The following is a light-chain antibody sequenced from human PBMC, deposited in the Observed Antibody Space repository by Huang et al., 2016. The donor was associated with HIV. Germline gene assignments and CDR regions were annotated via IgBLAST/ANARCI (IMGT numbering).Light chain of an antibody. CDR3: QQYNNWPPWT. CDR1: QSVGSN. Sequence: EIVMTQSPVTLSVSPGERVTLSCRASQSVGSNLAWYQQKPGQAPRLLIFGAFTRATGGSARFSGSGSGTEFTLTISSLQSEDFAIYYCQQYNNWPPWTFGQGTRVDFK. J-gene: IGKJ1*01. V-gene: IGKV3-15*01. CDR2: GAF.